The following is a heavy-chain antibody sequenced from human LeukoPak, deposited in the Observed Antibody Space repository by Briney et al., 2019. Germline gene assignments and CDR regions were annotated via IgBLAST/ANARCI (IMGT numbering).Heavy chain of an antibody. Sequence: TGGSLRLSCAASEFTFSSYWMHWVRHTPAKGLVWVSRIKVDGSSTSYADSVKCRFTISRDNAKNTLYLQMNSLRAEDTAVYYCARDGYSFGHDFDYWGQGTLVTVSS. D-gene: IGHD5-18*01. CDR2: IKVDGSST. J-gene: IGHJ4*02. V-gene: IGHV3-74*01. CDR1: EFTFSSYW. CDR3: ARDGYSFGHDFDY.